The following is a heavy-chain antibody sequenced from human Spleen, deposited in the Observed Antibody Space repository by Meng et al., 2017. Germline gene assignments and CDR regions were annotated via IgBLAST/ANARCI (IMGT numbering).Heavy chain of an antibody. Sequence: GGSLRLSCAASGFTFSSFGMHWVRQAPGKGLEWMAFIWYDGSNQYYGDSVKGRFTISRDNSNNTLYLQMNSLRAEDTAIYYCARDKDYGSEQLYYWGQGTLVTVSS. CDR1: GFTFSSFG. V-gene: IGHV3-33*01. CDR3: ARDKDYGSEQLYY. J-gene: IGHJ4*02. D-gene: IGHD3-10*01. CDR2: IWYDGSNQ.